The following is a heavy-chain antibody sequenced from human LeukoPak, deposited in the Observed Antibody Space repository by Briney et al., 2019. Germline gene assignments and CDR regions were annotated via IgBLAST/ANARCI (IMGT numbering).Heavy chain of an antibody. CDR2: IIPIFGTA. Sequence: ASVKVSCKASGGTFISYAISWVRQAPGQGLEWMGGIIPIFGTANYAQKFQGRVTITTDESTSTAYMELSSLRSEDTAVYYCARGRSIVVVVAATQLSYDAFDIWGQGTMVTVSS. CDR1: GGTFISYA. J-gene: IGHJ3*02. CDR3: ARGRSIVVVVAATQLSYDAFDI. D-gene: IGHD2-15*01. V-gene: IGHV1-69*05.